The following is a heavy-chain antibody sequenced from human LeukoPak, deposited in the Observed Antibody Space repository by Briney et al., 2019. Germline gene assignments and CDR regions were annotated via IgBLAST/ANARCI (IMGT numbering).Heavy chain of an antibody. CDR1: GGSFSGYH. D-gene: IGHD1-1*01. CDR3: ARRGTDPIFYNFDY. V-gene: IGHV4-34*01. Sequence: SETLSLTCAVYGGSFSGYHWSWIRQPPGKGLEWIGEINHSGSTNYNPSLKSRVTISVDTSKNQFSLKLSSVTAADTAVYYCARRGTDPIFYNFDYWGQGTLVTVSS. CDR2: INHSGST. J-gene: IGHJ4*02.